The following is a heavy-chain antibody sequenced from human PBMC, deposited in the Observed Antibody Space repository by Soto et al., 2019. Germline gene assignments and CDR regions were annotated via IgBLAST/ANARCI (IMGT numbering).Heavy chain of an antibody. V-gene: IGHV1-69*06. D-gene: IGHD3-3*01. CDR3: APDVSTVFGVVTSWRKNGMDV. CDR2: IIPSSGTA. CDR1: GGTFSTFH. J-gene: IGHJ6*02. Sequence: QVQLVQSGAEVKKPGSSVKVSCKASGGTFSTFHISWVRQAPGQGLEWMGGIIPSSGTANYAQRFQDRVTITADKSTSTVYMELSSLRYEDTAVYYCAPDVSTVFGVVTSWRKNGMDVWGQGTTVTVSS.